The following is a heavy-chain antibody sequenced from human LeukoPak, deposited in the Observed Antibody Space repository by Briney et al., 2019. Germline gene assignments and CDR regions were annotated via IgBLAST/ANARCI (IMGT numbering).Heavy chain of an antibody. D-gene: IGHD5-18*01. CDR3: ARGMVDTAMANYYYYMDV. CDR2: IYPGDSDT. V-gene: IGHV5-51*01. J-gene: IGHJ6*03. CDR1: GYSFTSYW. Sequence: GGSLKISCKGSGYSFTSYWIGWVRQMPGKGLEWMGIIYPGDSDTRHSPSFQGQVTISADRSISTAYLQWSSLKASDTAMYYCARGMVDTAMANYYYYMDVWGKGTTVTISS.